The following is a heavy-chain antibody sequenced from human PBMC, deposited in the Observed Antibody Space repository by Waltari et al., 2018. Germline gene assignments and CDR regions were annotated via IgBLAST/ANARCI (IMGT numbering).Heavy chain of an antibody. CDR3: ARGSWSSWATFDY. CDR1: GFIVSSNY. D-gene: IGHD6-13*01. CDR2: ISTTGTT. V-gene: IGHV3-53*01. J-gene: IGHJ4*02. Sequence: EVQLVESGGGLIQPGGSLRVSCAASGFIVSSNYMSWVRQAPGKGLEWVSAISTTGTTYYADSVKGRFTISRDNPKNTLYLQMNSLRAEDTAVYYCARGSWSSWATFDYWGQGTLVTVSS.